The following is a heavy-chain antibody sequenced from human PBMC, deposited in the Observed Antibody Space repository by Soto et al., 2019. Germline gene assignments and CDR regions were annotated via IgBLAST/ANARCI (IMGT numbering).Heavy chain of an antibody. CDR3: ARVANGEIYYYYYGMDV. CDR2: IYYSGST. D-gene: IGHD4-17*01. CDR1: GGSISSYY. J-gene: IGHJ6*02. Sequence: SETLSLTCTVSGGSISSYYWSWIRQPPGKGLEWIGYIYYSGSTNYNPSLKSRVTISVDTSKNQFSLKLSSVTAADTAVYYCARVANGEIYYYYYGMDVWGQGTTITVSS. V-gene: IGHV4-59*01.